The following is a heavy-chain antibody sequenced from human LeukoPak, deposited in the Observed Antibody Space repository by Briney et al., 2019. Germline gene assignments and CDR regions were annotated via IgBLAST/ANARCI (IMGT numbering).Heavy chain of an antibody. CDR3: ANGYCTNGVCYPYYYYYMDV. D-gene: IGHD2-8*01. J-gene: IGHJ6*03. V-gene: IGHV3-30*02. CDR1: GFTFSTYG. Sequence: PGGSLRLSCAASGFTFSTYGMHWVRQAPGKGLEGVAFIRYDGTHKYYTDSVKGRFTISRDNSKNTLYLQMNSLRAEDTAVYYCANGYCTNGVCYPYYYYYMDVWGKGTTVTVSS. CDR2: IRYDGTHK.